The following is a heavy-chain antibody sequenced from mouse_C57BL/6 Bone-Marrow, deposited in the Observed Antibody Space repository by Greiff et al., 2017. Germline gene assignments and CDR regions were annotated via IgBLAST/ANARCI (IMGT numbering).Heavy chain of an antibody. J-gene: IGHJ1*03. CDR3: VRLNWAPSYWYFDV. Sequence: EVQRVESGGGLVQPKGSLKLSCAASGFSFNTYAMNWVRQAPGKGLEWVAGIRSESNNYATNYTDSVKDRFTISRDDSETMLYLQMNNLKTTDTAMEYCVRLNWAPSYWYFDVWGTGTTVTVSS. CDR1: GFSFNTYA. V-gene: IGHV10-1*01. D-gene: IGHD4-1*02. CDR2: IRSESNNYAT.